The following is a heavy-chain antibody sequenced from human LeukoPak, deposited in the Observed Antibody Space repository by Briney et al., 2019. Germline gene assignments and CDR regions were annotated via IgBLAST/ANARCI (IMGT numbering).Heavy chain of an antibody. CDR2: ISGSGAST. CDR3: ARPTSGWYLGYY. V-gene: IGHV3-23*01. D-gene: IGHD6-19*01. CDR1: GFTFSSYA. Sequence: QTGGSLRLSCAASGFTFSSYAMSWVRQAPGKGLEWVSAISGSGASTSYANSVKGRFTISRDNSKNTLYLQMSSLGAEDTAIYYCARPTSGWYLGYYWGQGTLVTVSS. J-gene: IGHJ4*02.